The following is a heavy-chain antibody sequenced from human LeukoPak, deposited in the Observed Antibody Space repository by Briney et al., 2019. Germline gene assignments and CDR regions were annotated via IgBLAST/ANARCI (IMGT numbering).Heavy chain of an antibody. CDR3: ARWWQQLGYYYGMDV. J-gene: IGHJ6*02. CDR1: GGSISSYY. V-gene: IGHV4-59*01. D-gene: IGHD6-13*01. Sequence: SETLSLTCTVSGGSISSYYWSWIRQPPGKGLEWIGYICYSGSTNYNPSLKSRVTISVDTSKNQFSLKLSSVTAADTAVYYCARWWQQLGYYYGMDVWGQGTTVTVSS. CDR2: ICYSGST.